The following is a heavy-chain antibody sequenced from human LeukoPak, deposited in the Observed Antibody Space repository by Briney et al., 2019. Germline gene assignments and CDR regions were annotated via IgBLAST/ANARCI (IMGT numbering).Heavy chain of an antibody. D-gene: IGHD3-16*02. CDR3: ARGGGTVMITFGGVIVYDY. CDR1: GYTFTSYD. J-gene: IGHJ4*02. V-gene: IGHV1-8*01. Sequence: GASVKVSCKASGYTFTSYDINWARQATGQGLEWLGWMNPNSGNTGYAQKFQGRVTMTRNTSISTAYMELSSLRSEDTAVYYCARGGGTVMITFGGVIVYDYWGQGTLVTVSS. CDR2: MNPNSGNT.